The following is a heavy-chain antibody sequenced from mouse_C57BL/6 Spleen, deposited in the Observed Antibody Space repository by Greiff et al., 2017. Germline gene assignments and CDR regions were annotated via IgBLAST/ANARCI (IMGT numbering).Heavy chain of an antibody. CDR1: GFTFTDYY. Sequence: EVQLQESGGGLVQPGGSLSLSCAASGFTFTDYYMSWVRQPPGKALEWLGFIRNKANGYTTEYSASVKGRFTISRDNSQSILYLQMNALRAEDSATYYCARYMGGFLYAMDYWGQGTSVTVSS. D-gene: IGHD1-1*02. CDR2: IRNKANGYTT. V-gene: IGHV7-3*01. J-gene: IGHJ4*01. CDR3: ARYMGGFLYAMDY.